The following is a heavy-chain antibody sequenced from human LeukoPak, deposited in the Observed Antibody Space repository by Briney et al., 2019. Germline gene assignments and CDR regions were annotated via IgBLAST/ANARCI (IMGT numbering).Heavy chain of an antibody. J-gene: IGHJ5*02. V-gene: IGHV3-23*01. D-gene: IGHD6-13*01. Sequence: GGSLRLSCAASGLTFSNYAMSWVRQASGKGLGWVSTISGGVGSTYYADSVKGRFTIARDNYKNPLYVQMNSLRAEDTAVYYCARMGFRSSSWENWFDPWGQGTLVTVSS. CDR1: GLTFSNYA. CDR3: ARMGFRSSSWENWFDP. CDR2: ISGGVGST.